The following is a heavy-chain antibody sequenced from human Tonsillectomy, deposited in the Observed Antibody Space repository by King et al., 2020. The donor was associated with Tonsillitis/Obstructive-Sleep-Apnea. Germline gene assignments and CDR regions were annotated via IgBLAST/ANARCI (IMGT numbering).Heavy chain of an antibody. J-gene: IGHJ5*02. D-gene: IGHD3-22*01. Sequence: QLQESGPGLVKPSQTLSLTCTVSGGSISTGGYYWSWIRQHPGKGLEWLGYIYYSGSTYYNPSLKSRVTISVDTSKNQFSLKLSSVTAADTAVYYCARGVDYYDSSGQNNWFDPWGQGTLVTVSS. CDR3: ARGVDYYDSSGQNNWFDP. CDR2: IYYSGST. CDR1: GGSISTGGYY. V-gene: IGHV4-31*03.